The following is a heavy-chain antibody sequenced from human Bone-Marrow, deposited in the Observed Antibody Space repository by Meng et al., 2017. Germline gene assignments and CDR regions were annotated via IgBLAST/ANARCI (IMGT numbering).Heavy chain of an antibody. CDR2: MNPNSGNT. CDR1: VYTFTSYD. V-gene: IGHV1-8*01. CDR3: ARAPYSSKDWFDP. J-gene: IGHJ5*02. Sequence: QLVKSGSEWRKPGASGKVSCKASVYTFTSYDINWVRQTTGQGLEWMGWMNPNSGNTGYAQKFQGRVTMTRNTSISTAYMELSSLRSEDTAVYYCARAPYSSKDWFDPWGQGTLVTVSS. D-gene: IGHD6-13*01.